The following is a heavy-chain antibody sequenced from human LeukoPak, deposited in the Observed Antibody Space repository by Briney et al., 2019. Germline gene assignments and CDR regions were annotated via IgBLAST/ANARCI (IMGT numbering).Heavy chain of an antibody. CDR2: IYYSGST. Sequence: SETLSLTCTVSGGSISSSSYYWGWIRQPPGKGLEWIGSIYYSGSTYYNPSLRSRVTISVDTSKNQFSLKLSSVTAADTAVYYCARLSYSSGWYYFDYWGQGTLVTVSS. J-gene: IGHJ4*02. V-gene: IGHV4-39*01. CDR3: ARLSYSSGWYYFDY. CDR1: GGSISSSSYY. D-gene: IGHD6-19*01.